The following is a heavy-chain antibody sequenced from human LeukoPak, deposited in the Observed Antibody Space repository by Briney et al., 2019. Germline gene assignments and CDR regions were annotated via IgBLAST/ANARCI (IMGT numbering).Heavy chain of an antibody. CDR2: IYYSGST. V-gene: IGHV4-59*01. J-gene: IGHJ5*02. D-gene: IGHD6-19*01. CDR3: ARTSSGWKNNWFDP. Sequence: SETLSLTCTVSGGSISSYYWSWIRQPPGKGLEWIGYIYYSGSTNYNPSLKSRVTISVDTSKNQFSLKLSSVTAADTAVYYCARTSSGWKNNWFDPWGQGTLDTVSS. CDR1: GGSISSYY.